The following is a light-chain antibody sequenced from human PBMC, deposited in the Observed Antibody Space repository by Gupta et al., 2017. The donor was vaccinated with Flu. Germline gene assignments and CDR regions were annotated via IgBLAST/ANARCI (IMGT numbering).Light chain of an antibody. CDR3: QQANSLPS. J-gene: IGKJ2*01. CDR2: AAS. Sequence: DIQMTQSPSSVSASVGDRVTITWRASQDISSWLAWYQQKPGKAPKLLIYAASSLQSGVPSRFSGSGSGTDFTLTISSLQPEDFATYYCQQANSLPSFGPGTRLEIK. CDR1: QDISSW. V-gene: IGKV1-12*02.